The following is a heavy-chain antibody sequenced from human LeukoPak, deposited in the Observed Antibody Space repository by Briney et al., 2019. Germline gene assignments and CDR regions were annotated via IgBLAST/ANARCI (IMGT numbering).Heavy chain of an antibody. CDR2: ISGSGGGI. Sequence: GGSLRLSRAASGFTFSNYAMTWVRQAPGKGLEWVSGISGSGGGIYYADSVKGRFTISRDNSKNTLYLQMNSLRAEDTAVYYCATLAGYFDWFPRGGWFDPWGQGTLVTVSS. J-gene: IGHJ5*02. CDR3: ATLAGYFDWFPRGGWFDP. V-gene: IGHV3-23*01. D-gene: IGHD3-9*01. CDR1: GFTFSNYA.